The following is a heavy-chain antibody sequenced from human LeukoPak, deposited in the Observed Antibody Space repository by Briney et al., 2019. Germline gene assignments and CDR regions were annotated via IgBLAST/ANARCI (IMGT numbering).Heavy chain of an antibody. CDR3: AGRVGYFYYGMDV. V-gene: IGHV3-23*01. J-gene: IGHJ6*02. D-gene: IGHD1-26*01. Sequence: PGGSLRLSCAVSGFTFSTYAMSWVRQAPGKGLEWVSAISGSGGSTYYADSVTGRFTISRDNSKNTVYLQMNSLKAEDTAVYYCAGRVGYFYYGMDVWGQGTTVTVSS. CDR2: ISGSGGST. CDR1: GFTFSTYA.